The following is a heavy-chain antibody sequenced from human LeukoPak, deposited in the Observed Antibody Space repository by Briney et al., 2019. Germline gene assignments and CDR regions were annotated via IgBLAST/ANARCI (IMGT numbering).Heavy chain of an antibody. V-gene: IGHV4-34*01. CDR3: ARLRGSYNRPDY. J-gene: IGHJ4*02. CDR1: GGSFSGYY. D-gene: IGHD1-26*01. CDR2: INHSGST. Sequence: SETLSLTCAVYGGSFSGYYWSWIRQPPGKGLEWIGEINHSGSTNYNPSLKSRVTISVDTSKNQFSLKLSSVTAEDTAVYYCARLRGSYNRPDYWGQGTLVTVSS.